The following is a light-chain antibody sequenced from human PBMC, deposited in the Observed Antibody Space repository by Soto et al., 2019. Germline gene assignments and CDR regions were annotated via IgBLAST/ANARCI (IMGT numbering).Light chain of an antibody. CDR1: SSDVGGYNY. CDR2: EVS. J-gene: IGLJ2*01. Sequence: QSALTQPPSASGSPGQSVTISCTGTSSDVGGYNYVSWYQQHPGKAPKLMIYEVSKRPSGVPDRFSGSKSGNTASLTVSGLQAEDEADYYCSPYAGSNIHVVFGGGTKLTVL. CDR3: SPYAGSNIHVV. V-gene: IGLV2-8*01.